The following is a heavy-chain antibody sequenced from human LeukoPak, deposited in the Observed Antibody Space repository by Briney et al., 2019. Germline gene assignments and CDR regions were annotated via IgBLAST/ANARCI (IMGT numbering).Heavy chain of an antibody. CDR3: ARDSAGNDY. CDR1: GFTFSTYC. Sequence: PGGSLRLSCAASGFTFSTYCMSWVREATGKGLEWVANIKQDGSEKYYVDSVKGRFTISRDNAKNSLYLQMNSLRAEDTAMYYCARDSAGNDYWGQGTLVTVSS. D-gene: IGHD6-13*01. CDR2: IKQDGSEK. V-gene: IGHV3-7*01. J-gene: IGHJ4*02.